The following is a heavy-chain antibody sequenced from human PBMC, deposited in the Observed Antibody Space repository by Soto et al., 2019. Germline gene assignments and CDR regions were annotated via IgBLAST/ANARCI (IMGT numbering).Heavy chain of an antibody. CDR2: ISSSGTYI. J-gene: IGHJ4*02. V-gene: IGHV3-21*01. CDR1: GFPFGIYT. CDR3: AREGNYHEF. D-gene: IGHD3-10*01. Sequence: GGSLRRSCETSGFPFGIYTMNWVRQAPGKGLEWVSSISSSGTYIDYADSVEGRFAISRDDAKNSVFLEMISLRVDDTAVYYCAREGNYHEFWGQGTLVTVSS.